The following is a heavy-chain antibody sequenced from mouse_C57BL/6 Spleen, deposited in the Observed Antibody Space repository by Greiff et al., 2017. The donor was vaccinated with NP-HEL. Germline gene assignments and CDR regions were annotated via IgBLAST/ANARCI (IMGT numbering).Heavy chain of an antibody. J-gene: IGHJ3*01. V-gene: IGHV14-1*01. CDR3: SSAYYSTPAWFAY. D-gene: IGHD2-5*01. CDR2: IDPEEGDT. CDR1: GFNIKDYY. Sequence: EVQLQQSGAELVRPGASVKLSCTASGFNIKDYYMHWVKQRPEQGLEWIGRIDPEEGDTEYAPKFQGKATMTADTSSNTAYLQLSSLTSEDTAVYYCSSAYYSTPAWFAYWGQGTLVTVSA.